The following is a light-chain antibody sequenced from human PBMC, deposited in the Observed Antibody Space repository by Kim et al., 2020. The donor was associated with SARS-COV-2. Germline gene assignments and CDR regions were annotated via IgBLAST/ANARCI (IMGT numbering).Light chain of an antibody. CDR2: VNRDGSH. J-gene: IGLJ3*02. CDR3: QTWGTGIRV. Sequence: ASVKLTCTLSSGQSSYAIAWHQQQPEKGPRYLMKVNRDGSHTKGDGIPDRFSGSSSGAERYLTISSLQSEDEADYYCQTWGTGIRVFGGGTQLTVL. V-gene: IGLV4-69*02. CDR1: SGQSSYA.